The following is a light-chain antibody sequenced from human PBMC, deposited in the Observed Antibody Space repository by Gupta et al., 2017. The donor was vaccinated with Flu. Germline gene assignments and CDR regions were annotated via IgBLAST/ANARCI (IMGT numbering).Light chain of an antibody. J-gene: IGLJ2*01. V-gene: IGLV2-8*01. CDR3: CSYGGSKF. Sequence: GPSVTIACAGTSSDVCGYNYVSWYQQHHGIATKRLIYEVNKRPSGVPYRSSGSKTGTADSLTVSGLLADEEAYYYCCSYGGSKFFGGGTKLTVL. CDR2: EVN. CDR1: SSDVCGYNY.